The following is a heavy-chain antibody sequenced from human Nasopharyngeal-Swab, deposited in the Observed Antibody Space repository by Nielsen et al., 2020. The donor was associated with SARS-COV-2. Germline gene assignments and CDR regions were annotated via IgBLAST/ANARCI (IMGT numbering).Heavy chain of an antibody. CDR3: ARDRVLIAVAGTIPAYYYYYGMDV. Sequence: WIRQPPGKGLEWIGYIYYSGSTNYNPSLRSRVTISVDTSKNQFSLKLSSVTAADTAVYYCARDRVLIAVAGTIPAYYYYYGMDVWGQGTTVTVSS. V-gene: IGHV4-59*01. D-gene: IGHD6-19*01. J-gene: IGHJ6*02. CDR2: IYYSGST.